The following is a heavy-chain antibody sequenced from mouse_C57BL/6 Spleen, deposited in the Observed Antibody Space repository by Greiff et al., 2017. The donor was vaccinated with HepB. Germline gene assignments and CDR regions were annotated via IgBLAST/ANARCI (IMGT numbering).Heavy chain of an antibody. D-gene: IGHD2-4*01. CDR3: ARGYYDYDAWFAY. V-gene: IGHV7-3*01. J-gene: IGHJ3*01. CDR1: GFTFTDYY. CDR2: IRNKANGYTT. Sequence: EVQRVESGGGLVQPGGSLSLSCAASGFTFTDYYMSWVRQPPGKALEWLGFIRNKANGYTTEYSASVKGRFTISRDNSQSILYLQMNALRAEDSATYYCARGYYDYDAWFAYWGQGTLVTVSA.